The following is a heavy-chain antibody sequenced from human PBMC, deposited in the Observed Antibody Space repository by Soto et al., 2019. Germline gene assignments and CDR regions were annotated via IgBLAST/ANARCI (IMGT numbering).Heavy chain of an antibody. Sequence: PWGTLRLSWSVSGSSFGDYYMTWLRQAPGKGLKWASFLSGSRHFTHLADSVKGLFTISRDNAKNSLYLEMGSLRVEDTAVYFCARGHDCDTGGYQYFEYLGHGTRVTVST. J-gene: IGHJ4*01. V-gene: IGHV3-11*06. CDR3: ARGHDCDTGGYQYFEY. CDR1: GSSFGDYY. D-gene: IGHD3-22*01. CDR2: LSGSRHFT.